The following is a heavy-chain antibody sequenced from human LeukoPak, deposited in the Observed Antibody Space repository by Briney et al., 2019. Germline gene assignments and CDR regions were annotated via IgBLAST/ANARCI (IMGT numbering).Heavy chain of an antibody. CDR1: GYTFTSYG. J-gene: IGHJ4*02. CDR2: ISAYNGNT. Sequence: ASVKVSCKASGYTFTSYGISWVRQAPGQGLEWMGWISAYNGNTNYAQKLQGRVTMTTDTSTSTAYMELRSLRSDDTAVYYCARQGANMITFGGVIVMSDLDHWGQGTLVTVSS. D-gene: IGHD3-16*02. V-gene: IGHV1-18*01. CDR3: ARQGANMITFGGVIVMSDLDH.